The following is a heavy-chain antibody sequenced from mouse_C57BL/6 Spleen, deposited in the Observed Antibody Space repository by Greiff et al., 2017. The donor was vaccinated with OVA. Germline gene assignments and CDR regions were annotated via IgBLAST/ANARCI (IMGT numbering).Heavy chain of an antibody. V-gene: IGHV1-64*01. CDR3: ARSLDYLFDY. D-gene: IGHD2-4*01. CDR1: GYTFTSYW. J-gene: IGHJ2*01. CDR2: IHPNSGST. Sequence: QVQLQQSGAELVKPGASVKLSCKASGYTFTSYWMHWVKQRPGQGLEWIGMIHPNSGSTNYNEKFKSKATLTVDKSSSTAYMQLSSLTSEDSAVYYCARSLDYLFDYWGQGTTLTVSS.